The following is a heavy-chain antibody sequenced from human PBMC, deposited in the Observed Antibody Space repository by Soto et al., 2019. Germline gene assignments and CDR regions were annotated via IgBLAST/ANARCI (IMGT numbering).Heavy chain of an antibody. Sequence: QVQLQESGPGLVKPSQTLSLTCTVSGGSISSGGYYWSWIRQHPGKGLEWIGYIYYSGSTYYNPSLKSRFTISVDTSKNQFSLKLSSVTAADTAVYYCASQIAAGDYYYGMDVWGQGTTVTVSS. CDR1: GGSISSGGYY. J-gene: IGHJ6*02. V-gene: IGHV4-31*03. CDR2: IYYSGST. D-gene: IGHD6-25*01. CDR3: ASQIAAGDYYYGMDV.